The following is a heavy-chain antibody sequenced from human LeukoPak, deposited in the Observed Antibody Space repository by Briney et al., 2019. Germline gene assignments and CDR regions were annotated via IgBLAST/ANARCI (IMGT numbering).Heavy chain of an antibody. CDR2: ISYDGSNK. Sequence: PGRSLRLSCAASGFTFSSYPMHWVCQAPGKGLEWVTLISYDGSNKYYADSVKGRFTISRDISKNTLYLQMNSLRAEDTAVYYCARATWARSGLDYFDYWGQGTLVTVSS. V-gene: IGHV3-30-3*01. J-gene: IGHJ4*02. CDR3: ARATWARSGLDYFDY. D-gene: IGHD5-24*01. CDR1: GFTFSSYP.